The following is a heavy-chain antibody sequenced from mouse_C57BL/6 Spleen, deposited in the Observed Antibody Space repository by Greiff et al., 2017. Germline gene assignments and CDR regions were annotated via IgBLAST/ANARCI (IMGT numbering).Heavy chain of an antibody. CDR1: GFTFSDYY. Sequence: EVKLMESGGGLVQPGGSLKLSCAASGFTFSDYYMYWVRQTPEKRLEWVAYISNGGGSTYYPDTVKGRFTISRDNAKNTLYLQMSRLKSEDTAMYYCALGVTTDFDVWGTGTTVTVSS. V-gene: IGHV5-12*01. CDR2: ISNGGGST. CDR3: ALGVTTDFDV. J-gene: IGHJ1*03. D-gene: IGHD2-2*01.